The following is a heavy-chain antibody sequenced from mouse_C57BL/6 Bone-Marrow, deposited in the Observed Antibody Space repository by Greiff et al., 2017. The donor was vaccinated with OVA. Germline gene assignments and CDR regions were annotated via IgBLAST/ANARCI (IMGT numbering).Heavy chain of an antibody. V-gene: IGHV1-55*01. CDR1: GYTFTSYW. Sequence: VQLQQPGAELVKPGASVKMSCKASGYTFTSYWITWVKQRPGQGLEWIGDIYPGSGSTNYNERFKSKATLTVDTSSSTAYMQLSSLTSEDSAVYYCGREHLATVEADYWGKGTTLTVSS. D-gene: IGHD1-1*01. CDR2: IYPGSGST. J-gene: IGHJ2*01. CDR3: GREHLATVEADY.